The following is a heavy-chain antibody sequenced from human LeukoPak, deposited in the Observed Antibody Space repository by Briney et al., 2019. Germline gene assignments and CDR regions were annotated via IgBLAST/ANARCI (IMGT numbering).Heavy chain of an antibody. Sequence: GGSLRLSCSASGFTFSSYAMHWVRQAPGKGLEYVSAISSNGGSTYYADSVKGRFIISRDNSKNTLSLQMNSLRAEDTAVYYCAKAMGSQTGFAYYFDYWGQGTLVTVSS. CDR2: ISSNGGST. J-gene: IGHJ4*02. V-gene: IGHV3-64*04. D-gene: IGHD3-9*01. CDR3: AKAMGSQTGFAYYFDY. CDR1: GFTFSSYA.